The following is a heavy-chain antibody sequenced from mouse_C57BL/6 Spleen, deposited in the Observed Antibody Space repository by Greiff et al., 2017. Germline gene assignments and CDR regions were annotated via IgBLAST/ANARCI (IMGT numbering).Heavy chain of an antibody. CDR2: ISDGGSYT. Sequence: EVQRVESGGGLVKPGGSLKLSCAASGFTFSSYAMSWVRQTPDKRLEWVATISDGGSYTYYPDNVKGRFTISRDNAKNNLYLQMSNLKSEDTAMYYCARDELGSWFAYWGQGTLVTVSA. J-gene: IGHJ3*01. CDR3: ARDELGSWFAY. CDR1: GFTFSSYA. V-gene: IGHV5-4*01. D-gene: IGHD4-1*01.